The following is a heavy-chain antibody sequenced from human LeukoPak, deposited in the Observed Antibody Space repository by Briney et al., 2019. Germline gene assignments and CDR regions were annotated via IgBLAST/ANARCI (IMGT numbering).Heavy chain of an antibody. Sequence: GGSLRLSCAASGFTFSNCWMTWVREPPGKGLEWVADIKQDGSEKWYVNSVRGRFTISRDNAKMSLFLQMNSLRAEDTAVYYCARDNGVVHGVYYMDVWGKGTTVTVS. J-gene: IGHJ6*03. CDR3: ARDNGVVHGVYYMDV. CDR1: GFTFSNCW. D-gene: IGHD3-3*01. V-gene: IGHV3-7*01. CDR2: IKQDGSEK.